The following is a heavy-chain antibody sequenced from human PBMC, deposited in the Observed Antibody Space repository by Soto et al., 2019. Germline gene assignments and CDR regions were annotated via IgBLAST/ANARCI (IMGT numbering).Heavy chain of an antibody. Sequence: SVKVSCKASGGTFSSYTISWVRQAPGQGLEWMGRIIPILGIANYAQKFQGRVTITADKSTSTAYMELSSLRSEDTAAYYCARSHKYYDILTGYQTGSPDYWGQGTLVTVSS. V-gene: IGHV1-69*02. CDR3: ARSHKYYDILTGYQTGSPDY. CDR1: GGTFSSYT. D-gene: IGHD3-9*01. CDR2: IIPILGIA. J-gene: IGHJ4*02.